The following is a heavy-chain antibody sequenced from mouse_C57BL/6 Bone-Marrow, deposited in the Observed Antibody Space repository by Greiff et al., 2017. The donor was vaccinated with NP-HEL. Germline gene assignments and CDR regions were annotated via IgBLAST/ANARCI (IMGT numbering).Heavy chain of an antibody. Sequence: DVMLVESGGGLVQPGGSLKLSCAASGFTFSDYYMYWVRQTPEKRLEWVAYISNGGGSTYYPATVKGRFTISRDNAKNTLYLQMSRLKSEDTAMYYCARHEGITTHYYAMDYWGQGTSVTVSS. CDR1: GFTFSDYY. CDR2: ISNGGGST. CDR3: ARHEGITTHYYAMDY. V-gene: IGHV5-12*01. J-gene: IGHJ4*01. D-gene: IGHD1-1*01.